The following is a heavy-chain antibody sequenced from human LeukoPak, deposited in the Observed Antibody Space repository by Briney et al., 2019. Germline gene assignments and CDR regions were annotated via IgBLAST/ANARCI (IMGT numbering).Heavy chain of an antibody. D-gene: IGHD3-22*01. CDR1: GFTFDDYG. J-gene: IGHJ4*02. CDR3: AREVGGVVVYYFDY. V-gene: IGHV3-20*04. CDR2: INWNGGCT. Sequence: GGSLRLSCAASGFTFDDYGMSWVRQAPGKGLEWVSGINWNGGCTGYADSVKGRFTISRDNAKNSLYLQMNSLRAEDTALYYCAREVGGVVVYYFDYWGQGTLVTVSS.